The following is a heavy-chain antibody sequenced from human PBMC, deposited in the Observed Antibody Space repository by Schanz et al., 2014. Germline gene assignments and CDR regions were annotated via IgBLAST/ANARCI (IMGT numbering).Heavy chain of an antibody. D-gene: IGHD5-18*01. Sequence: VQLVESGGGLVQPGGSLRVSCAASAFALNNYDMTWVRQAPGKGLEWVAFIPSDESNKYYIDSVKGRFTISRDNSRETMFLQMNTLRPDDTAVYYCAKDEGYNYGYIFDYWGQGTLVTVSS. CDR2: IPSDESNK. J-gene: IGHJ4*02. CDR1: AFALNNYD. V-gene: IGHV3-30*02. CDR3: AKDEGYNYGYIFDY.